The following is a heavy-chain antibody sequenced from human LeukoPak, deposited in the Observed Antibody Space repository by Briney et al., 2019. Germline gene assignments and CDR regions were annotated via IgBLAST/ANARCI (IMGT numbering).Heavy chain of an antibody. CDR1: GFIFSRYT. CDR2: ISYNGGST. D-gene: IGHD3-9*01. J-gene: IGHJ4*02. Sequence: PGGSVRLSCAASGFIFSRYTMHWVRQAPGKGLEYVSAISYNGGSTYYGNFVKGRFTISRDNSKNTLYLQMGSLRVEDMAVYYCARGDDFLLFDYWGQGSLVIVRS. CDR3: ARGDDFLLFDY. V-gene: IGHV3-64*01.